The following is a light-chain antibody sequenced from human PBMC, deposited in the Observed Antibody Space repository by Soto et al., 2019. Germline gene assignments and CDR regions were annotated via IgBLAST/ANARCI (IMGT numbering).Light chain of an antibody. CDR3: QQYNSFSQYT. Sequence: DIQMTQSPSTLSASVGDRVTITCRASQSISSWLAWYQQKPGKAPKLLIYKASSLESGVPSRFXGSGSGTEVTLTISSLQPDDFATYYCQQYNSFSQYTFGQGTKLEIK. CDR2: KAS. V-gene: IGKV1-5*03. CDR1: QSISSW. J-gene: IGKJ2*01.